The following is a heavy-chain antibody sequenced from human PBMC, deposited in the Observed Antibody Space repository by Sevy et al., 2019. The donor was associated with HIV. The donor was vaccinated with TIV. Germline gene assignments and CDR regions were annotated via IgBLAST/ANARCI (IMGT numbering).Heavy chain of an antibody. CDR3: VKDVAYDNTYLDY. Sequence: GGSLRLSCAVSGFTFTSYAMNWVRQAPGKGLEWVSGVSGSGGSTCYADSVKGRFSISRDNSRNILYLQINTLRAEDTAVYYCVKDVAYDNTYLDYWGQGTLVTVSS. D-gene: IGHD3-22*01. V-gene: IGHV3-23*01. J-gene: IGHJ4*02. CDR2: VSGSGGST. CDR1: GFTFTSYA.